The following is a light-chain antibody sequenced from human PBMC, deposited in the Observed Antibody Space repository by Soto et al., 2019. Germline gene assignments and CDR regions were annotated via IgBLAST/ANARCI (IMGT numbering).Light chain of an antibody. CDR1: QGISSY. Sequence: AIRMTQSPSSFSASTGDRVTITCRASQGISSYLAWYQQKPGKAPKLLIYAASTLHSGVPSRFSGSGSGTDFTLTISCLQSEDFATYYCQQYYSYPVTFGGGTKVDIK. V-gene: IGKV1-8*01. CDR2: AAS. J-gene: IGKJ4*01. CDR3: QQYYSYPVT.